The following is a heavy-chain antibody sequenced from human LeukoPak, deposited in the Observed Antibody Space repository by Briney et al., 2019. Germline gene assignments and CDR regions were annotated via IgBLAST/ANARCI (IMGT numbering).Heavy chain of an antibody. CDR1: GGSISSDY. V-gene: IGHV4-4*07. J-gene: IGHJ5*02. CDR2: IYTSGST. CDR3: ARVLGAVMADWTNWFDP. D-gene: IGHD5-24*01. Sequence: SETLSLTCTVSGGSISSDYWSWIRQPAGKGLEWIGRIYTSGSTNYNPSLKSRVTMSVDTSKNQFSLKRSSVTAADTAVYYCARVLGAVMADWTNWFDPWGQGTLVTVSS.